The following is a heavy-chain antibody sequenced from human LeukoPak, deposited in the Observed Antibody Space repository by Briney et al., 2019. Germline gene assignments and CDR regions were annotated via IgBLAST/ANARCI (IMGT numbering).Heavy chain of an antibody. CDR3: ATPWNGDYVGFDY. J-gene: IGHJ4*02. CDR1: GFTFSSYA. D-gene: IGHD4-17*01. V-gene: IGHV3-23*01. CDR2: ISGSGGST. Sequence: GGSLRLSCAASGFTFSSYAMSWVCQAPGKGLEWVSAISGSGGSTYYADSVKGRFTISRDNSKNTLYLQMNSLRAEDTAVYYCATPWNGDYVGFDYWGQGTLVTVSS.